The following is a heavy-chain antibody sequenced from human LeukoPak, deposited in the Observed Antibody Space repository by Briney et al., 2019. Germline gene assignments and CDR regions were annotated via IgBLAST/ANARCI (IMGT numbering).Heavy chain of an antibody. J-gene: IGHJ5*02. CDR2: IYTSGST. CDR1: GDSINNYF. D-gene: IGHD3-9*01. V-gene: IGHV4-4*07. Sequence: SETLSLTCTVSGDSINNYFWSWIRQPAGKGLEWIGRIYTSGSTNYNPSLKSRVTMSVDTSKNQFSLKLSSVTAADTAVYYCAREEPYHYDILTGYYSVWFDPWGQGTLVTVSS. CDR3: AREEPYHYDILTGYYSVWFDP.